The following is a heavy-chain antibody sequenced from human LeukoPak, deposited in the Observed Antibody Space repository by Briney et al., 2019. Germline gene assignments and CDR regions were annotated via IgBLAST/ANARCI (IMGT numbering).Heavy chain of an antibody. J-gene: IGHJ4*02. V-gene: IGHV1-2*06. CDR2: INPNSGGT. CDR3: ARDYGGGYDRHFDY. CDR1: GYTFTGYY. D-gene: IGHD5-12*01. Sequence: ASVKVSCKASGYTFTGYYMHWVRQAPGQGLEWMGRINPNSGGTNYAQKFQGRVTMTRDTSISTAYMELSSLRSEDTAVYYCARDYGGGYDRHFDYWGQGTLVTVSS.